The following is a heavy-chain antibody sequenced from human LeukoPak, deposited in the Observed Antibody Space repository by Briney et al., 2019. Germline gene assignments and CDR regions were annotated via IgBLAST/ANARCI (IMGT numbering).Heavy chain of an antibody. CDR3: AKRRFGDYGDFDY. V-gene: IGHV3-23*01. D-gene: IGHD4-17*01. J-gene: IGHJ4*02. CDR1: GFTFSSSG. CDR2: IGGGGGST. Sequence: PGGSLRLSCAASGFTFSSSGMGWVRQTPGKGLEWVSGIGGGGGSTYYADSVKGRFTMSRDNSKNTLNVQMNSLRAEDTAVYYRAKRRFGDYGDFDYWGQGVLVTVSS.